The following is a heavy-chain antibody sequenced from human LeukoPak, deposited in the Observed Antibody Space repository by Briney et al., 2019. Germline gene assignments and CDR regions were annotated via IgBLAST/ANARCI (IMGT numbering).Heavy chain of an antibody. V-gene: IGHV3-11*01. D-gene: IGHD6-19*01. CDR1: GFTFSDYY. J-gene: IGHJ6*02. CDR3: ARVVAGNYYGMDV. CDR2: ISGSGRTT. Sequence: PGGSLRLSCAASGFTFSDYYMRWVRQAPGKGLEWVSYISGSGRTTADSVKGRFTISRDNAKNSLHLQMNSLRAEDTAVYYCARVVAGNYYGMDVWGQGTTVTVSS.